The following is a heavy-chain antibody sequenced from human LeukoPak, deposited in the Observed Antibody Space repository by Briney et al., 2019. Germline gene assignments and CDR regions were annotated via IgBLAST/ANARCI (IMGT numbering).Heavy chain of an antibody. Sequence: PGGSLRLSCAASGFTFSSYWMSWVRQAPGKGLEWVANMKQDGSEKYYVDSVKGRFTISRDNAKNSLYLQMNSLRAEDTAVYYCARDSISIVVVVAATPGPFGYWGQGTLVTVSS. V-gene: IGHV3-7*01. CDR3: ARDSISIVVVVAATPGPFGY. CDR1: GFTFSSYW. CDR2: MKQDGSEK. J-gene: IGHJ4*02. D-gene: IGHD2-15*01.